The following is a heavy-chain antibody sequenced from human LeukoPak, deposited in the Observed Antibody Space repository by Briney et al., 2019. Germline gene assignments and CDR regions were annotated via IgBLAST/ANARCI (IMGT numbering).Heavy chain of an antibody. V-gene: IGHV3-23*01. CDR2: IGVPGGGT. CDR1: GFTFSSHT. J-gene: IGHJ4*02. Sequence: PGESLRLSCAASGFTFSSHTMRWVRQAPGKGPEWVSTIGVPGGGTYYADSVKGRFTISRDNSKNTLYLQMNSLRAEDTAVYYYARGMDYWGQGTLVTVSS. CDR3: ARGMDY.